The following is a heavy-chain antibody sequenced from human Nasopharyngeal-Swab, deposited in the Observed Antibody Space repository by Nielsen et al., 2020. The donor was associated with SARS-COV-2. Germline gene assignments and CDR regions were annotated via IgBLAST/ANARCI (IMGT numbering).Heavy chain of an antibody. CDR3: AREGVAVPVADAFDI. Sequence: GGSLRLSCAASGFTFSSYEMNWVRQAPGKGLEWVSYISSSGSTIYYADSVKGRFTISRDNAKNSLYLQMKSLRAEDTAVYYCAREGVAVPVADAFDIWGKGTMVTVSS. D-gene: IGHD2-15*01. CDR2: ISSSGSTI. V-gene: IGHV3-48*03. CDR1: GFTFSSYE. J-gene: IGHJ3*02.